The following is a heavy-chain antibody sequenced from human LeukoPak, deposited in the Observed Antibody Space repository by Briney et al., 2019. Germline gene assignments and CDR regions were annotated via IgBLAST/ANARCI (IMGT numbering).Heavy chain of an antibody. CDR1: GYSISSGYY. D-gene: IGHD1-1*01. J-gene: IGHJ3*01. CDR3: VRDWNPLQGHDAFDV. Sequence: PSETLSLTCTVSGYSISSGYYWGWIRQPPGKGLEWIGSIYHSGSTYYNPSLKSRVTISVDTSKNQFSLKLSSVTAADTAVYYCVRDWNPLQGHDAFDVWGQGRMVTISS. V-gene: IGHV4-38-2*02. CDR2: IYHSGST.